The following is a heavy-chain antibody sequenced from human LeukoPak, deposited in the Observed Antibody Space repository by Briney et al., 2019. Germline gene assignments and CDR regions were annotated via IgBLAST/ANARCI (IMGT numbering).Heavy chain of an antibody. J-gene: IGHJ4*02. CDR2: IYSGGST. D-gene: IGHD3-3*01. CDR3: AAGDFWSGYYS. CDR1: GFTVSSNY. Sequence: PGGSLRLSCAASGFTVSSNYMSWVRQAPGKGLEGVSVIYSGGSTYYADSVKGRFTISRDNSKNTLYLQMNSLRAEDTAVYYCAAGDFWSGYYSWGQGTLVTVSS. V-gene: IGHV3-53*01.